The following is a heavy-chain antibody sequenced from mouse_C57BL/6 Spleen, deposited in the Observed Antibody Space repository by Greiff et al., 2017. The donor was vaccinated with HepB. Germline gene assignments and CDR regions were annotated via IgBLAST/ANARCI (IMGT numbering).Heavy chain of an antibody. V-gene: IGHV1-18*01. CDR1: GYTFTDYN. CDR3: ARWDYYGSSGFAY. D-gene: IGHD1-1*01. CDR2: INPNNGGT. Sequence: EVQVVESGPELVKPGASVKIPCKASGYTFTDYNMDWVKQSHGKSLEWIGDINPNNGGTIYNQKFKGKATLTVDKSSSTAYMELRSLTSEDTAVYYCARWDYYGSSGFAYWGQGTLVTVSA. J-gene: IGHJ3*01.